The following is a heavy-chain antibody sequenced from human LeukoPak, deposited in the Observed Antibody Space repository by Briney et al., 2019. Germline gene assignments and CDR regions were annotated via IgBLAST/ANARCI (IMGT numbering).Heavy chain of an antibody. J-gene: IGHJ4*02. CDR2: INPSGGST. D-gene: IGHD6-6*01. Sequence: VKASCKASGYTFTNYYMHWVRQAPGQGVEWMGGINPSGGSTSYAQKFQGRVTMTRDMSTSTVYMELSSLRSEDTAVYYCARAKQLVRNFDYWGQGTLVTVSS. V-gene: IGHV1-46*01. CDR3: ARAKQLVRNFDY. CDR1: GYTFTNYY.